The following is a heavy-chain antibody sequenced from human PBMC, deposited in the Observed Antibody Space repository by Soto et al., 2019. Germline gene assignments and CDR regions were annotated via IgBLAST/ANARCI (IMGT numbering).Heavy chain of an antibody. D-gene: IGHD6-13*01. V-gene: IGHV3-21*01. CDR2: ISSSSSYI. Sequence: EVQLVESGGGLVKPGGSLRLSCAASGFTFSSYSMNWVRQAPGKGLEWVSSISSSSSYIYYADSVKGRFTISRDNAKNSLYLQMNSLRAEDTAVYYCSRGEQQRAYYFDYWGQGTLVTVSS. J-gene: IGHJ4*02. CDR3: SRGEQQRAYYFDY. CDR1: GFTFSSYS.